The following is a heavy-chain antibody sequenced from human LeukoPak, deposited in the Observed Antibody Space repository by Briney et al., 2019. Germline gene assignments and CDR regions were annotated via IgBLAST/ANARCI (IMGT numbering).Heavy chain of an antibody. CDR1: GGSISSSNYY. V-gene: IGHV4-39*07. J-gene: IGHJ4*02. D-gene: IGHD6-19*01. CDR3: ASRDASGWYEASDF. Sequence: PSETLSLTCTVSGGSISSSNYYWGWIRQPPGKGLEWIGSIYYSGSTYYNPSLKSRVTISVDTSKNQFSLKVSSVTAADTAVYYCASRDASGWYEASDFWGQGTLVTVSS. CDR2: IYYSGST.